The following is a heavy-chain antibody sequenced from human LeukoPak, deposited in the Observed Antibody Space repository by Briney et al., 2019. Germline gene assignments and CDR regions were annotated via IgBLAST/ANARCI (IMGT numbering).Heavy chain of an antibody. CDR1: GFTYTDFY. J-gene: IGHJ5*02. V-gene: IGHV3-21*04. CDR2: ISPTSSYI. D-gene: IGHD4-23*01. CDR3: VRDADGGNSWFDT. Sequence: PGGSLRLSCSASGFTYTDFYMNWVRQAPGKGLEGVSWISPTSSYIYYADSVKGGFTISRDNAKNSLYLQMNSLRAEDTALYYCVRDADGGNSWFDTWGQGTLVTVSS.